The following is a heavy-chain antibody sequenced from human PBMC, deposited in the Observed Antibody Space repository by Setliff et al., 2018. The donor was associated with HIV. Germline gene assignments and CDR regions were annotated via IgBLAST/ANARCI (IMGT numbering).Heavy chain of an antibody. CDR2: ISSGGSSI. D-gene: IGHD4-4*01. CDR1: GFTFSSYE. Sequence: GGSLRLSCAASGFTFSSYEMNWVRQAPGKGLEWASYISSGGSSIYYADSVKGRFTISRDDAKNSLYLQMSSLRAEDTAVYYCAKDGDYRNGDYDAFDIWGLGTMVTVSS. J-gene: IGHJ3*02. V-gene: IGHV3-48*03. CDR3: AKDGDYRNGDYDAFDI.